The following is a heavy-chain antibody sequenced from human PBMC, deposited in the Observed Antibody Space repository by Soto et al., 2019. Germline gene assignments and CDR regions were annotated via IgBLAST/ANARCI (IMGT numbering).Heavy chain of an antibody. V-gene: IGHV4-4*07. J-gene: IGHJ2*01. CDR3: ARDYDVNTALTYWYFDI. D-gene: IGHD5-18*01. CDR1: GGSINNYF. Sequence: QVQLQESGPGLVTASETLTLTCTISGGSINNYFWTWVRQPPGKGLEWIGRIYPSGRAHYNPSLQSRVTLSVDVSKNQFSLRVNSVTATDTAIYFCARDYDVNTALTYWYFDIWGRGTLVTVSS. CDR2: IYPSGRA.